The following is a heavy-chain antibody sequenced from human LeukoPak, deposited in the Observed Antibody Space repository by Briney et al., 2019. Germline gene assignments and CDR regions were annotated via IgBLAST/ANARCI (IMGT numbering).Heavy chain of an antibody. Sequence: SETLSLTCTVSGGSISSSSYYWGWIRQPPGKGLEWIGSIYYSGSTYYNPSLKSRVTISVGTSKNQFSLKLNSVTPEDTAVYFCARYYDSDGSFDYWGQGTLVTVSS. CDR2: IYYSGST. CDR1: GGSISSSSYY. J-gene: IGHJ4*02. V-gene: IGHV4-39*01. D-gene: IGHD3-22*01. CDR3: ARYYDSDGSFDY.